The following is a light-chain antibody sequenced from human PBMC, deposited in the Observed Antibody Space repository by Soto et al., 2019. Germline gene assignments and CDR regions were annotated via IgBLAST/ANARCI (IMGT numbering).Light chain of an antibody. J-gene: IGLJ2*01. V-gene: IGLV2-14*01. CDR3: SSYTSSSTLE. CDR2: DVS. Sequence: QSALTQPASVSGSPGQSITISCTGTISDVGGYNSVSWYQQHPGKAPKLMIYDVSNRPSGVSNRFSGSKSGNTASLTISGLQAEDEADYYCSSYTSSSTLEFGGGTKVTVL. CDR1: ISDVGGYNS.